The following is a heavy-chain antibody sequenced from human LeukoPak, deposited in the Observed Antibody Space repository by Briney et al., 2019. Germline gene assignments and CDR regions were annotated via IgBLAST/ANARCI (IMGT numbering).Heavy chain of an antibody. V-gene: IGHV4-34*01. D-gene: IGHD3-10*01. Sequence: SSETLSLTCAVYGGSFSGYYWSWIRQPPGKGLEWIGEINHSGSTDYNPSLKSRVTISVDTSKNQFSLKLSSVTAADTAVYYCARHEELLWFGEYYYYYMDVWGKGTTVTISS. J-gene: IGHJ6*03. CDR1: GGSFSGYY. CDR3: ARHEELLWFGEYYYYYMDV. CDR2: INHSGST.